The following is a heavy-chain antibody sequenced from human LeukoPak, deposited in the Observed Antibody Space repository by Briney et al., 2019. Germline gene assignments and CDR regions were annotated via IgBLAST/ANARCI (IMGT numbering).Heavy chain of an antibody. CDR2: INHSGST. V-gene: IGHV4-34*01. Sequence: SETLSLTCAVYGGSFSGYYWSWIRQPPGKGLEWIGEINHSGSTNYNPSLKSRVTISVDTSKNQFSLKLSSVTAADTAVYYCARGRGIAARRGYYYYYMDVWGKGTTVTV. CDR1: GGSFSGYY. D-gene: IGHD6-6*01. J-gene: IGHJ6*03. CDR3: ARGRGIAARRGYYYYYMDV.